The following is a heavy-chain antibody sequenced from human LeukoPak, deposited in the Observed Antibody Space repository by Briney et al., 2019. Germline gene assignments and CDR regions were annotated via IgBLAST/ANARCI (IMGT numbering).Heavy chain of an antibody. CDR3: AKAIVAAGFSYYYYAMDV. CDR2: ISAFGGST. D-gene: IGHD6-13*01. V-gene: IGHV3-23*01. Sequence: GGSLRLSCAASGFTFSSYGMHWVRQAPGKGLEWVSGISAFGGSTYYADSVKGRFTISKDKSKNTLFLQMNGLRAEDTAVYFCAKAIVAAGFSYYYYAMDVWGHGTTVIVSS. CDR1: GFTFSSYG. J-gene: IGHJ6*02.